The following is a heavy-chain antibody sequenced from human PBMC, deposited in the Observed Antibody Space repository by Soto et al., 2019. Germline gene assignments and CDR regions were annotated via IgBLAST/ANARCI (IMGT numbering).Heavy chain of an antibody. V-gene: IGHV1-69*06. D-gene: IGHD3-22*01. J-gene: IGHJ4*02. CDR3: ASNTYYYDSSGYYGDY. Sequence: SVKVSCKXSGGTFSSYAIGWVRQAPGQGLEWMGGIIPIFGTANYAQKFQGRVTITADKSTSTAYMELSSLRSEDTAVYYCASNTYYYDSSGYYGDYWGQGTLVTVSS. CDR1: GGTFSSYA. CDR2: IIPIFGTA.